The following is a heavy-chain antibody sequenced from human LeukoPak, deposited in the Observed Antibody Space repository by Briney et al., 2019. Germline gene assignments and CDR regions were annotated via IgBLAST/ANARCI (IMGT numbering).Heavy chain of an antibody. CDR2: INLSGTT. D-gene: IGHD2-2*01. Sequence: PSETLSLTCSVSGGSISTYYWTWIRQTAGKGLEWIGRINLSGTTNYNPSLKSRVAMSADTSKSQLSLKLSSVTAADTAVYYCAGLYCSSTSCVFDPWGQGTLVTVSS. V-gene: IGHV4-4*07. CDR3: AGLYCSSTSCVFDP. J-gene: IGHJ5*02. CDR1: GGSISTYY.